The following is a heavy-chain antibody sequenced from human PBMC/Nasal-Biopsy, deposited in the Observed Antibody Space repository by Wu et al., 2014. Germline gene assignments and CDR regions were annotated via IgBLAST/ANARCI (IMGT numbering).Heavy chain of an antibody. CDR2: ISWNSGNI. V-gene: IGHV3-9*01. Sequence: LRLSCAASGFTFDDYAMHWVRQAPGKGLEWVSGISWNSGNIGYADSVKGRFTISRDNAKNSLYLQMNSLRAEDTALYYCAKDRSGLQWTPWRYFDLWGRGTLVTVSS. CDR3: AKDRSGLQWTPWRYFDL. D-gene: IGHD4-11*01. CDR1: GFTFDDYA. J-gene: IGHJ2*01.